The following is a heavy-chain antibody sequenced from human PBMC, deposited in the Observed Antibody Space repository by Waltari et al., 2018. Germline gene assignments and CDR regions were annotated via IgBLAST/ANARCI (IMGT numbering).Heavy chain of an antibody. CDR2: IIPIFGTA. D-gene: IGHD6-19*01. J-gene: IGHJ4*02. CDR3: ARGAGSSRYSSGWHSYYFDY. Sequence: VQLVQSGAEVKKPGESLKISCKGSGYSFTSYWIDWVRQMPGKGLEWMGIIPIFGTANYAQKFQGRVTITTDESTSTADMELSSLRSEDTAVYYCARGAGSSRYSSGWHSYYFDYWGQGTLVTVSS. CDR1: GYSFTSYW. V-gene: IGHV1-69*01.